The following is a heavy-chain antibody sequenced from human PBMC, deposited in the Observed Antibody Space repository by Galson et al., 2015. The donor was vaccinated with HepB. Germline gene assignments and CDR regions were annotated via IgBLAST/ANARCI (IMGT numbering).Heavy chain of an antibody. J-gene: IGHJ4*02. CDR3: ARDGRRGSSSVWVPFDY. CDR1: GGSISSGGYY. CDR2: TYYSGST. Sequence: TLSLTCTVSGGSISSGGYYWSWIRQHPGKGLEWIGYTYYSGSTYYNPSLKSRVTISVDTSKNQFSLKLSSVTAADTAVYYCARDGRRGSSSVWVPFDYWGQGTLVTVSS. V-gene: IGHV4-31*03. D-gene: IGHD6-6*01.